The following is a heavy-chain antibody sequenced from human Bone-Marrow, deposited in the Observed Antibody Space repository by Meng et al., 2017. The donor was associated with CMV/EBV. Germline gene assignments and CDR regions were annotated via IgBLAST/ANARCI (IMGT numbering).Heavy chain of an antibody. V-gene: IGHV3-20*04. CDR3: GREYIAVREYHYGMDV. D-gene: IGHD6-6*01. CDR2: INWSGNR. Sequence: GESLKISCDASGFNFDDYGMSWVRQAPGKGLEWVSGINWSGNRGYADSVKGRFTISRDNAKNSLYLQMNSLRAEDTALYYCGREYIAVREYHYGMDVWGRGTTVTVPS. CDR1: GFNFDDYG. J-gene: IGHJ6*02.